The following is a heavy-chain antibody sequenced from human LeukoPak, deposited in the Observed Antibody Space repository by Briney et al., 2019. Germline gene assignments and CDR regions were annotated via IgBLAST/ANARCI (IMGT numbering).Heavy chain of an antibody. CDR1: GASISISY. CDR3: ARQRGLRYFDY. V-gene: IGHV4-59*01. CDR2: VHYIGSP. Sequence: SETLSLTCTVSGASISISYWSWLRQPPGRALEWIAYVHYIGSPNYNPSLKSRVTVSVDTSRNQFSLSLSSVTAADTAVYYCARQRGLRYFDYWGQGTLVTVSS. J-gene: IGHJ4*02. D-gene: IGHD3-9*01.